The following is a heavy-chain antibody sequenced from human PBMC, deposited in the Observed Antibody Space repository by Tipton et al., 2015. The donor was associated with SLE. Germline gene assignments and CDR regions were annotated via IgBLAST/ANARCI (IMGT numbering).Heavy chain of an antibody. V-gene: IGHV5-51*01. J-gene: IGHJ4*02. CDR3: ARRPLYSSSWYLNY. D-gene: IGHD6-13*01. Sequence: TRYSPSFQGQVTISADKSISTAYLQWSSLKASDTALYYCARRPLYSSSWYLNYWGQGTLVTVSS. CDR2: T.